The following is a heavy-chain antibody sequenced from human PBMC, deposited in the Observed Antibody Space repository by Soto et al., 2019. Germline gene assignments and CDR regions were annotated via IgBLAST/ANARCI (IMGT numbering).Heavy chain of an antibody. CDR2: ISGSGDVI. D-gene: IGHD6-6*01. Sequence: GSIRFSCAVSGFTFPSYSMTGVRPAPWKGLEWVSSISGSGDVIYYADSVKGRFTISRDYSKITLYLQLNSLRAEDTGVYYCAKYRSTSSGAEGFDYWGQGALVTVSA. CDR1: GFTFPSYS. CDR3: AKYRSTSSGAEGFDY. J-gene: IGHJ4*02. V-gene: IGHV3-23*01.